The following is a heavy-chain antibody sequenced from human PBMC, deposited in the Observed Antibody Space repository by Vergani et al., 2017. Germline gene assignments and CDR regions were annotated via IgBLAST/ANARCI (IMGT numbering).Heavy chain of an antibody. V-gene: IGHV1-3*01. CDR3: ARLDSGYAGKDY. D-gene: IGHD5-12*01. CDR2: INAGNGNT. J-gene: IGHJ4*02. Sequence: QVQLVQSGAEVKKPGASVKVSCKASGYTFTSYAMHWVRQAPGQRLEWMGWINAGNGNTKYSQKFQGRVTITRDTSASTAYMELSSLRSEDTAVYYCARLDSGYAGKDYWGQGTLVTVSS. CDR1: GYTFTSYA.